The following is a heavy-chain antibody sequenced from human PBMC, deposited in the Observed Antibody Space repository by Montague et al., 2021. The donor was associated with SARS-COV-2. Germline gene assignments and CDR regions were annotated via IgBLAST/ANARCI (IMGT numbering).Heavy chain of an antibody. V-gene: IGHV4-4*07. Sequence: SETLSLTCSVSGDSITNHYWSWIRQPAGKGLEWIGRMHFTGKTNFSPLFSSRLTMSADTSKNQFSLTLTSVTAADTAISFCARDRFDFGAGRQGTIDFWGQGTMVTVSS. CDR2: MHFTGKT. D-gene: IGHD3-10*01. CDR3: ARDRFDFGAGRQGTIDF. CDR1: GDSITNHY. J-gene: IGHJ4*02.